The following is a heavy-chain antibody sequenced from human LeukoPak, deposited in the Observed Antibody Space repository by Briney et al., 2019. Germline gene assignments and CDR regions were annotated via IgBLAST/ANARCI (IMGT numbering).Heavy chain of an antibody. J-gene: IGHJ5*02. Sequence: GASVKVSCKASGYTFTSYGISWVRQAPGQGLEWMGWISAYNGNTNYAQKLQGRVTMTTDTSTSTAYMELRSLRSDDTAVYYCARDFRGSYSANWFDPWGQGTLVTVSS. CDR2: ISAYNGNT. V-gene: IGHV1-18*01. D-gene: IGHD1-26*01. CDR3: ARDFRGSYSANWFDP. CDR1: GYTFTSYG.